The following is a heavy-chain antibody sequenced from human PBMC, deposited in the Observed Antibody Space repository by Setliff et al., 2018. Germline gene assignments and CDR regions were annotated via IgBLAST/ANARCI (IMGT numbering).Heavy chain of an antibody. CDR3: ARTGTYRYFDY. V-gene: IGHV4-39*01. Sequence: SETLSLTCTVSGFSINSGTHFWGWIRQPPGKGLEWIGSIHYSGNTYYNASLKSRVIISVDTAQNQFSLSLSSVTAADTAVYYCARTGTYRYFDYWGQGTLVTVSS. J-gene: IGHJ4*02. CDR2: IHYSGNT. CDR1: GFSINSGTHF. D-gene: IGHD1-1*01.